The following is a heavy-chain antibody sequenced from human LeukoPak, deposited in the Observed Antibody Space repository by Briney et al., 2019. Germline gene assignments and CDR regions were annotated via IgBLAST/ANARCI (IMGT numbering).Heavy chain of an antibody. CDR2: IIPIFGTA. CDR3: AGVRGATSPGYFDY. D-gene: IGHD1-26*01. J-gene: IGHJ4*02. Sequence: SVKVSCKASGGTFSSYAISWVRQAPGQGLEWMGGIIPIFGTANYAQKFQGRVTITTDESTSTAYMELSSLRSEDTAVYYCAGVRGATSPGYFDYWGQGTLVTVSS. V-gene: IGHV1-69*05. CDR1: GGTFSSYA.